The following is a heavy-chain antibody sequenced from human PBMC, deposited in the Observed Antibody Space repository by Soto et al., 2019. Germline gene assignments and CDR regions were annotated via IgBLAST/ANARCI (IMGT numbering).Heavy chain of an antibody. J-gene: IGHJ4*02. Sequence: ASVKVSCKASGGTFSSYAISWVRQAPGQGLEWMGGIIPIFGTANYAQKFQGRVTITADESTSTAYMELSGLRSEDTAVYYCARWLVPKGPFDYWGQGTLVTVSS. CDR2: IIPIFGTA. D-gene: IGHD6-19*01. CDR3: ARWLVPKGPFDY. CDR1: GGTFSSYA. V-gene: IGHV1-69*13.